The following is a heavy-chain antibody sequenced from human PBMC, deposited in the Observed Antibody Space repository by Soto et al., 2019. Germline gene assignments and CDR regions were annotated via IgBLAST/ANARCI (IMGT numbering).Heavy chain of an antibody. J-gene: IGHJ4*02. V-gene: IGHV4-39*01. CDR2: IYYSGST. CDR3: ARRHASGYDYGYFDY. D-gene: IGHD5-12*01. Sequence: PSETLSLTCTVSGGSISSSSYYWGWIRQPPGKGLEWIGSIYYSGSTYYNPSLKSRVTISVDTSKNQFSLKLSSVTAADTAVYYCARRHASGYDYGYFDYWSQGTLVTVSS. CDR1: GGSISSSSYY.